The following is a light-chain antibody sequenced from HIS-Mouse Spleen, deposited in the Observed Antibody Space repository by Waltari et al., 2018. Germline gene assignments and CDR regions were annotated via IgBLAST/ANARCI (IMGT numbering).Light chain of an antibody. CDR3: YSTDSSGNHRV. J-gene: IGLJ2*01. CDR1: ALPKKY. Sequence: SYELTQPPSVSVSPGQTASITCSGDALPKKYAYWYQQKSGQAPVLVIYEDSKRPSGIPERFAGSSSGTMATLTISGAQVEDEADYYCYSTDSSGNHRVFGGETKLTVL. CDR2: EDS. V-gene: IGLV3-10*01.